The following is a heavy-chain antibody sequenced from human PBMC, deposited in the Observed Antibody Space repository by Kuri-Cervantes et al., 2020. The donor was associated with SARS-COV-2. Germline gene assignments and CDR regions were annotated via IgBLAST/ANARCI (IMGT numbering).Heavy chain of an antibody. J-gene: IGHJ4*02. Sequence: ASVKVSCKASGYTFTSYAMHWVRQAPGQRLEWMGWINAGNGNTKYSQKFQGRVTITRDTSASTAYMELSSLRSEDTAVYYCARDFRVGATTLDYWGQGTLVTVSS. CDR1: GYTFTSYA. CDR3: ARDFRVGATTLDY. D-gene: IGHD1-26*01. V-gene: IGHV1-3*01. CDR2: INAGNGNT.